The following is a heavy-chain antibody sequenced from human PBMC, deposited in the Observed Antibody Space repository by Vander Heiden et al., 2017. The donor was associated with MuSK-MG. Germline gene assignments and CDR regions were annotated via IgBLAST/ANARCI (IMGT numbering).Heavy chain of an antibody. CDR2: ISSSSSYI. CDR1: GFTFSSYS. V-gene: IGHV3-21*01. D-gene: IGHD2-2*01. CDR3: AIATSHCFDY. Sequence: EVQLVESGGGLVKPGGSLRLSCAASGFTFSSYSMNWVRQAPGKGLEWVSSISSSSSYIYYADSVKGRFTISRDYAKNSLYLQMNRLRAEDTAVYDCAIATSHCFDYWGQVTLVTVSS. J-gene: IGHJ4*02.